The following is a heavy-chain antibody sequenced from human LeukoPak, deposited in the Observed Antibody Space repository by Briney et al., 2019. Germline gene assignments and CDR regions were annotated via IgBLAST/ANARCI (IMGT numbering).Heavy chain of an antibody. V-gene: IGHV1-18*01. Sequence: ASVKVSCKASGYTFTSYGINWVRQAPGQGLEWMGWISAYNGNTNYAQKLQGRVTMTTDTSTSTAYMELRSLRSDDTAVYYCARSPIAVAANGVDYWGQGTLVTVSS. CDR1: GYTFTSYG. CDR3: ARSPIAVAANGVDY. J-gene: IGHJ4*02. CDR2: ISAYNGNT. D-gene: IGHD6-19*01.